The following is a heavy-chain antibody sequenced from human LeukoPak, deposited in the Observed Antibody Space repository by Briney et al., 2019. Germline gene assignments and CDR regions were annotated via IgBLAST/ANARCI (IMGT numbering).Heavy chain of an antibody. CDR3: ATDYDTGGYYSFFDY. J-gene: IGHJ4*02. Sequence: GGSLRLSCAASGFTFSNYAMSWVRQAPGKGLEWVSVISGSGDNTHYADSVKGRFTISRDNSKNTLYLQMNSPRAEDTALYYCATDYDTGGYYSFFDYWGQGTLVTVSS. CDR1: GFTFSNYA. CDR2: ISGSGDNT. D-gene: IGHD3-22*01. V-gene: IGHV3-23*01.